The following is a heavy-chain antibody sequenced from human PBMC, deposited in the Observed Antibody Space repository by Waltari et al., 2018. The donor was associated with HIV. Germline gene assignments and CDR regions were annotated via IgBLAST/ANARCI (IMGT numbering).Heavy chain of an antibody. V-gene: IGHV4-59*01. CDR1: GGSISSYY. J-gene: IGHJ4*02. Sequence: QVQLQESGPGLVKPSETLSLTCTVSGGSISSYYWSWIRQPPGKGLEWIGYIYYSGSTNYNPSLKSRVTISVDTSKNQFSLKLSSVTAADTAVYYCARLIAAAGVDYWGQGTLVTVSS. CDR2: IYYSGST. D-gene: IGHD6-13*01. CDR3: ARLIAAAGVDY.